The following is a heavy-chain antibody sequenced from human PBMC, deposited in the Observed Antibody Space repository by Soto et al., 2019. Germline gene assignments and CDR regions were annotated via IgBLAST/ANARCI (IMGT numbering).Heavy chain of an antibody. CDR2: ISYDGSNK. CDR3: ARDKEAKYYDSSGYYYGWFDP. Sequence: GGSLRLSCAASGFTFSSYAMHWVRQAPGKGLEWVAVISYDGSNKYYADSVKGRFTISRDNSKNTLYLQMNSLRAEDTAVYYCARDKEAKYYDSSGYYYGWFDPWGQGTLVTVSS. D-gene: IGHD3-22*01. CDR1: GFTFSSYA. V-gene: IGHV3-30-3*01. J-gene: IGHJ5*02.